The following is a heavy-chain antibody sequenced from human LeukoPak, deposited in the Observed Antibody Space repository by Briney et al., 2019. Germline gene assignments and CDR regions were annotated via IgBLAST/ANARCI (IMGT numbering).Heavy chain of an antibody. J-gene: IGHJ4*02. CDR2: IIPIFGIA. D-gene: IGHD3-9*01. V-gene: IGHV1-69*01. Sequence: ASVKVSCKASGGSFSSYAISWVRQAPGQGLEWTGGIIPIFGIANYAQKFQGRVTITADESTSTAYMELSSLRSEDTAVYYCARSVLRYFDLDYWGQGTLVTVSS. CDR1: GGSFSSYA. CDR3: ARSVLRYFDLDY.